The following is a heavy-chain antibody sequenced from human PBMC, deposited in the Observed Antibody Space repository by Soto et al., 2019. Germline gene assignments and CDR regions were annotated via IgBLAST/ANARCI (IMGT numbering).Heavy chain of an antibody. Sequence: GSLRLSCAASGFTFSSYSMNWVRQAPGKGLEWVSYISSSSSTIYYADSVKGRFTISRDNAKNSLYLQMNSLRAEDTAVYYCAREGIFYDFWSGYYRGYYYMDVWGKGTTVTVSS. CDR3: AREGIFYDFWSGYYRGYYYMDV. V-gene: IGHV3-48*01. CDR1: GFTFSSYS. J-gene: IGHJ6*03. CDR2: ISSSSSTI. D-gene: IGHD3-3*01.